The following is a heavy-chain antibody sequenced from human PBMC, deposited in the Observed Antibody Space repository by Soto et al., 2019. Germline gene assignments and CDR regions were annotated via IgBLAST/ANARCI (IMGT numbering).Heavy chain of an antibody. CDR2: INPNSGGT. CDR3: ARRAYLVVTSYYSYGMDV. J-gene: IGHJ6*01. V-gene: IGHV1-2*02. D-gene: IGHD2-15*01. Sequence: ASVKVSCKASGYTFTGYYMHWVRQAPGQGLEWMGWINPNSGGTNYAQKFQGRVTMTRDTSISTAYMELSRLRSDDTAVYYCARRAYLVVTSYYSYGMDVWGQGTTVTVSS. CDR1: GYTFTGYY.